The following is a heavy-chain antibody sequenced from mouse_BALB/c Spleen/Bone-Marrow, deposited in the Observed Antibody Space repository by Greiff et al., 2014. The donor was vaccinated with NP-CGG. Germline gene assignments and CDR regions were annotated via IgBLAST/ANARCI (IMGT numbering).Heavy chain of an antibody. CDR2: IDPANGNT. CDR3: ASYYYGHYFDY. D-gene: IGHD1-1*01. CDR1: GFNIKDTY. Sequence: EVMLVESGAELVKAGASVKLSCTASGFNIKDTYMHWVKQRPEQGLEWIGRIDPANGNTKYDPKFQGKATITADTSSNTAYLQLSSLTSEDTAVYYCASYYYGHYFDYWGQGTTLTVSS. V-gene: IGHV14-3*02. J-gene: IGHJ2*01.